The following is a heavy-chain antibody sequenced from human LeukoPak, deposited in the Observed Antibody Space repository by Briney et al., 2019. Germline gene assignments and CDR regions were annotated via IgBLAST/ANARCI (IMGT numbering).Heavy chain of an antibody. J-gene: IGHJ4*02. Sequence: GGSLRLSCAASGFTFSSYAMSWVRQAPGKGLEWVSAISGSGGSTYYADSVKGRFTISRDNSKNTLYLQMNSLRAEDTAVYYCAKLWVAPAATRAGYYFDYWGQGTLVTVSS. CDR2: ISGSGGST. D-gene: IGHD2-2*01. CDR1: GFTFSSYA. V-gene: IGHV3-23*01. CDR3: AKLWVAPAATRAGYYFDY.